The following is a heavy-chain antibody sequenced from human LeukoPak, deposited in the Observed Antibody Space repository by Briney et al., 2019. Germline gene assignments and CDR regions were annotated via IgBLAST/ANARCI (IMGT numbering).Heavy chain of an antibody. Sequence: PGGSLRLSCAASGFAFSNYWMTWVRQAPGKGLEWVGFIKTKPYGGTAEYAASVKSRFTISRDDSKSIAYLQMNSLKSEDTATYYCTRVIFSSSWYPFDYWGQGTLVTVSS. J-gene: IGHJ4*02. D-gene: IGHD6-13*01. CDR2: IKTKPYGGTA. CDR3: TRVIFSSSWYPFDY. CDR1: GFAFSNYW. V-gene: IGHV3-49*04.